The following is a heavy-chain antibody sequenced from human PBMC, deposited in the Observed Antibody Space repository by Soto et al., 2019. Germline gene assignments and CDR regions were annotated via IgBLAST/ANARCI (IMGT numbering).Heavy chain of an antibody. Sequence: SETLSLTCTVSGGSISSYYWSWIRQPPGKGLEWIGEIYHSGSTNYNPSLKSRVTISVDKSKNQFSLKLSSVTAADTAVYYCARVKKIAAAGNFDYWGQGTLVTVSS. CDR3: ARVKKIAAAGNFDY. D-gene: IGHD6-13*01. CDR2: IYHSGST. J-gene: IGHJ4*02. CDR1: GGSISSYY. V-gene: IGHV4-59*12.